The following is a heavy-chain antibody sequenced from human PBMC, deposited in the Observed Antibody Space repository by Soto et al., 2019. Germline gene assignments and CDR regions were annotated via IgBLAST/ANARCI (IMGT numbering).Heavy chain of an antibody. V-gene: IGHV1-69*13. D-gene: IGHD3-10*01. Sequence: ASVKVSCKASGGTFSSYAISWVRQAPGQGLEWMGGIIPIFGTANYAQKFQGRVTITADESTSTAYMELSSLRSEDTAVYYCARGGRIKYYYGSGSYYRGPYYYGMDVWGQGTTVTVSS. CDR1: GGTFSSYA. CDR3: ARGGRIKYYYGSGSYYRGPYYYGMDV. CDR2: IIPIFGTA. J-gene: IGHJ6*02.